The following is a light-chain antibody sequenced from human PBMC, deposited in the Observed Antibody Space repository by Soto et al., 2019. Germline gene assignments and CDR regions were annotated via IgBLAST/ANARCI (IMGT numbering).Light chain of an antibody. J-gene: IGLJ1*01. CDR3: GAWDSSLSAAYV. CDR1: SSNIGNNY. V-gene: IGLV1-51*02. CDR2: ENN. Sequence: QSVLTQPPSWSAAPGQKVTISCSGSSSNIGNNYVSWYQQLPGTAPKLLIYENNKRPSGIPDRFSGSKSGTSATLGITGLQTGGEADYYCGAWDSSLSAAYVFGTGTKVTVL.